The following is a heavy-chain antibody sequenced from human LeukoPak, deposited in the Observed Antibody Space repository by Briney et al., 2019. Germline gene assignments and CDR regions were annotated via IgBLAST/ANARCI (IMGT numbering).Heavy chain of an antibody. V-gene: IGHV1-18*01. J-gene: IGHJ4*02. CDR2: ISAYNGNT. CDR1: GYTFTSYG. D-gene: IGHD3-3*01. CDR3: ARALDYDFWSGYWTRGVWYYFDY. Sequence: ASVTVSCKASGYTFTSYGISWVRQAPGQGLEWMGWISAYNGNTNYAQKLQGRVTMTTDTSTSTAYMELRSLRSDDTAVYYCARALDYDFWSGYWTRGVWYYFDYWGPGTLVTVSS.